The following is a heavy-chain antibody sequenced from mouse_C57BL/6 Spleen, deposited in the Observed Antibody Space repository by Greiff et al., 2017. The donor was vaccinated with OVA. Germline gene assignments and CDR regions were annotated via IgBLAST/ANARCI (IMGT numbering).Heavy chain of an antibody. CDR3: ASVYYGNWGYAMDY. D-gene: IGHD2-1*01. Sequence: EVQLQQSGPELVKPGASVKIPCKASGYTFTDYNMDWVKQSHGKSLEWIGDINPNNGGTIYNQKFKGKATLTVDKSSSTAYMELRSLTSEDTAVYYCASVYYGNWGYAMDYWGQGTSVTVSS. V-gene: IGHV1-18*01. CDR1: GYTFTDYN. CDR2: INPNNGGT. J-gene: IGHJ4*01.